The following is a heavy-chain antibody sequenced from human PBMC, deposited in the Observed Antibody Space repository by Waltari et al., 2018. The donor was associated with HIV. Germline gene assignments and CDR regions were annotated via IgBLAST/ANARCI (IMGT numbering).Heavy chain of an antibody. D-gene: IGHD5-12*01. Sequence: QVQLVQSGAEVKKPGSSVKVSCKASGGTFSSYAIRWVRQAPGQGLEWMGGIIPIFGTANYAQKFQGRVTITADESTSTAYMELSSLRSEDTAVYYCARGLQDSGYDEGILFDYWGQGTLVTVSS. CDR3: ARGLQDSGYDEGILFDY. CDR1: GGTFSSYA. CDR2: IIPIFGTA. V-gene: IGHV1-69*01. J-gene: IGHJ4*02.